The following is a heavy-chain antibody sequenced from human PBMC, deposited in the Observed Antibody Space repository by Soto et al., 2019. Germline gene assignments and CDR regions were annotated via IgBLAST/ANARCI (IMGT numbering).Heavy chain of an antibody. Sequence: PSETLSLTCAVYGGSFSGYYWSWIRQPPGKGLEWIGEINHSGSTNYNPSLKSRVTISVDTSKNQFSLKLSSVTAADTAVYYCARGVAGIAVAGKVNYWGQGTLVTVS. D-gene: IGHD6-19*01. V-gene: IGHV4-34*01. CDR2: INHSGST. J-gene: IGHJ4*02. CDR1: GGSFSGYY. CDR3: ARGVAGIAVAGKVNY.